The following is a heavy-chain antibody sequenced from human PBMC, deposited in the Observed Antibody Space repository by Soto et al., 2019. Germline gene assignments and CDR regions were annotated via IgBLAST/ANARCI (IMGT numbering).Heavy chain of an antibody. CDR3: AKDSHCTSTNCYSDY. D-gene: IGHD2-2*01. CDR2: MSGSGSST. J-gene: IGHJ4*02. Sequence: EVQLLESGGGLVQPGGSLRLSCAASGFTFSTYGISWARQAPGKGLEWVSLMSGSGSSTYYADSVKGRFTISRDNSKNTLYLKMHSLRAEDRAVYYCAKDSHCTSTNCYSDYWGQGTLVTVSS. CDR1: GFTFSTYG. V-gene: IGHV3-23*01.